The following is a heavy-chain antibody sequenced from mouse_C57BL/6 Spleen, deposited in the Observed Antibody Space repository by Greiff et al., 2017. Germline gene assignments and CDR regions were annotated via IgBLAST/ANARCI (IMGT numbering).Heavy chain of an antibody. CDR2: IDPENGDT. CDR3: TKGNPWFAY. Sequence: VQLKQSGAELVMPGASVKLSCTASGFNIKDDYMHWVKQRPEQGLEWIGWIDPENGDTEYASKFQGKATITADTSSNTAYLQLSSLTSEDTAVYYCTKGNPWFAYWGQGTLVTVSA. V-gene: IGHV14-4*01. J-gene: IGHJ3*01. CDR1: GFNIKDDY. D-gene: IGHD2-1*01.